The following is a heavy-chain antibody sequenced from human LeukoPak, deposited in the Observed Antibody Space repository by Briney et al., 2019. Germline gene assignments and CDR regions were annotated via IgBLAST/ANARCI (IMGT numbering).Heavy chain of an antibody. J-gene: IGHJ4*02. V-gene: IGHV3-23*01. CDR2: ISGSGGST. CDR3: AKRGVVIRVILVGFHKEANYFDS. Sequence: GGSLRLSCAVSGVTLSNYGMSWVRQAPGKGLEWVAGISGSGGSTNYADSVKGRFTISRDSPKNTLYLQMNSLRAEDTAVYFCAKRGVVIRVILVGFHKEANYFDSWGQGTLVTVSS. CDR1: GVTLSNYG. D-gene: IGHD3-22*01.